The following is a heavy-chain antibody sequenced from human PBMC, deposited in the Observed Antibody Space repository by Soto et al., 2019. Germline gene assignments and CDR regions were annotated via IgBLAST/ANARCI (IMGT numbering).Heavy chain of an antibody. D-gene: IGHD2-2*01. Sequence: ASVKVYCKASGDTFSSYAISWVRQDPGQGLEWMGGIIPIFGTANYAQKFQGRVTITADKSTSTAYMELSSLRSEDTAVYYCARVKFVVVPAASYYYYYGLDVWGPGTTVPVSS. J-gene: IGHJ6*02. V-gene: IGHV1-69*06. CDR2: IIPIFGTA. CDR3: ARVKFVVVPAASYYYYYGLDV. CDR1: GDTFSSYA.